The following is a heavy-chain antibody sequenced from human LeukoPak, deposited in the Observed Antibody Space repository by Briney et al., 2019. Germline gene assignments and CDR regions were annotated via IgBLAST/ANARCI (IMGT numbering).Heavy chain of an antibody. CDR1: GFTFSSYA. Sequence: PGGSLRLSCAASGFTFSSYAMSWVRQAPGKGLEWVSAISGSGGSTYYADSVKGRFTISRDNSKNTLYLQMNSLRAEDTAVYYCSHEAWYSSSWGQFDYWGQGTLVTVSS. CDR3: SHEAWYSSSWGQFDY. D-gene: IGHD6-13*01. CDR2: ISGSGGST. J-gene: IGHJ4*02. V-gene: IGHV3-23*01.